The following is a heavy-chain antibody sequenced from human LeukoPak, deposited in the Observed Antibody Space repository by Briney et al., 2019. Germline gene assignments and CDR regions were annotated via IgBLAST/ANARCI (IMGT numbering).Heavy chain of an antibody. Sequence: ASVKVSCKASEYTFTSYDINWVRQATGQGLEWMGWMNPNSGNTGYAQKFQGRVTMTRNTSISTAYMELSSLTFEDTAVYYCARGRHPGPTWVSEYWGQETLVTVSS. CDR3: ARGRHPGPTWVSEY. CDR1: EYTFTSYD. CDR2: MNPNSGNT. D-gene: IGHD6-13*01. J-gene: IGHJ4*02. V-gene: IGHV1-8*01.